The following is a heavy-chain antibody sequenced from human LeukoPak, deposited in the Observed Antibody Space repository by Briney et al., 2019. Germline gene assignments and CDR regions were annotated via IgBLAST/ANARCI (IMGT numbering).Heavy chain of an antibody. CDR3: ARTQWPRSGLNFDL. CDR1: GGTFSSYA. Sequence: SVKVSCKASGGTFSSYAISWVRQAPGQGLEWMGGIIPIFGTANYAQKFQGRVTITADESTSTAYMELSSLRSEDTAVYYCARTQWPRSGLNFDLWGRGTLVTVSS. V-gene: IGHV1-69*13. D-gene: IGHD6-19*01. J-gene: IGHJ2*01. CDR2: IIPIFGTA.